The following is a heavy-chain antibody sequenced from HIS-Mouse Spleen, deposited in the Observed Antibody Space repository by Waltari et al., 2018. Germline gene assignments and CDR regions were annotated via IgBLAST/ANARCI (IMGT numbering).Heavy chain of an antibody. CDR1: GGTFSSYA. V-gene: IGHV1-69*01. D-gene: IGHD2-15*01. J-gene: IGHJ5*02. CDR3: AREGCSGGSCYSGINWFDP. CDR2: IIPIFGKA. Sequence: QVQLVQSGAEVKKPGSSVKVSCKASGGTFSSYAISWVRQAPGQGLEWMGGIIPIFGKANYAQKFQGRVTITADESTSTAYMELSSLRSEDTAVYYCAREGCSGGSCYSGINWFDPWGQGTLVTVSS.